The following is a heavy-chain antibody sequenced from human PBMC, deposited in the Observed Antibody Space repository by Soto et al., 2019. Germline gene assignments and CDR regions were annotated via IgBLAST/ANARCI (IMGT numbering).Heavy chain of an antibody. Sequence: RASVKVSCKASGGTFSSYAISWVRQAPGQGLEWMGGIIPIFGTANYAQKFQGRVTITADESTSTAYMELSSLRSEDTAVYYCASPLPPEYYYDSSGYYPFDYWGQGTLVTVSS. V-gene: IGHV1-69*13. J-gene: IGHJ4*02. D-gene: IGHD3-22*01. CDR3: ASPLPPEYYYDSSGYYPFDY. CDR2: IIPIFGTA. CDR1: GGTFSSYA.